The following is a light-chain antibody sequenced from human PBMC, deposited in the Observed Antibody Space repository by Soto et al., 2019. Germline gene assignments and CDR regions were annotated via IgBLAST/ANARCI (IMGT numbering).Light chain of an antibody. CDR2: GAS. J-gene: IGKJ2*01. Sequence: ETVMTQSPATLSASPGETATLSCRASQSIGINLAWYQQKPGQAPRLLIYGASTRATGIPARFSASGSATEFTLTISSLQSEDFAIYYCQQYWDWPPTYTFGQGTKLDI. CDR1: QSIGIN. CDR3: QQYWDWPPTYT. V-gene: IGKV3-15*01.